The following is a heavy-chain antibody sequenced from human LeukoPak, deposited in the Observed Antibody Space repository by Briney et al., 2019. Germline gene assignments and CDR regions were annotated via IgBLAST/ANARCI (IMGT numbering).Heavy chain of an antibody. V-gene: IGHV1-69*05. Sequence: SVKVSCKASVGTFSSYAISWVRQATGQGHEWMGGIIPIFGTANYAPKLQCRVTSTTDESTSTAYMALSRLGSEATALSYFAGDLLPGDSLGGWDQGTLVTVS. CDR3: AGDLLPGDSLGG. J-gene: IGHJ4*02. CDR2: IIPIFGTA. D-gene: IGHD3-22*01. CDR1: VGTFSSYA.